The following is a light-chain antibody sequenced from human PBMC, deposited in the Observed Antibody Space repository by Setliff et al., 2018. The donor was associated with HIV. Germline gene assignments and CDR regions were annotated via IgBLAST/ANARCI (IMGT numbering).Light chain of an antibody. J-gene: IGLJ1*01. CDR1: SSDIGDYSY. Sequence: SGSPGQSITISCTGTSSDIGDYSYVSWYQHHPGKAPKLIIFDVRNRPSGVSNRFSASKSGTTASLTISGLQAEDEADYYCSSYRRSVTPVVFGTGTKVTVL. V-gene: IGLV2-14*03. CDR2: DVR. CDR3: SSYRRSVTPVV.